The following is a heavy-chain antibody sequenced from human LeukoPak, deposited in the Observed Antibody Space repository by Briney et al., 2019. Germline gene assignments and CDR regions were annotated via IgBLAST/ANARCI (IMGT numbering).Heavy chain of an antibody. CDR2: ISWDGGRT. V-gene: IGHV3-43*01. J-gene: IGHJ4*02. D-gene: IGHD6-19*01. Sequence: GGSLRLSCAASGFTFDDYTMHWVRQAPGKGLEWVSLISWDGGRTYYADSVKGRFTISRDNSKNSLYLQMNSLRTEDTAFYYCAKGVAGTGYFDYWGQETLVTVSS. CDR1: GFTFDDYT. CDR3: AKGVAGTGYFDY.